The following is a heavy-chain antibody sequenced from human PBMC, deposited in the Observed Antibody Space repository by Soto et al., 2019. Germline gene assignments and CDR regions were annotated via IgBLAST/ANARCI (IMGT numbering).Heavy chain of an antibody. Sequence: SETLSLTCAVYGGSFSGYYWSWIRQPPGKGLEWIGEINHSGSTNYNPSLKSRVTISVDTSKNQFSLKLSSVTAADTAVYYCARGGGVVPAAPFDYWGQGTLVTVSS. CDR2: INHSGST. J-gene: IGHJ4*02. V-gene: IGHV4-34*01. D-gene: IGHD2-2*01. CDR3: ARGGGVVPAAPFDY. CDR1: GGSFSGYY.